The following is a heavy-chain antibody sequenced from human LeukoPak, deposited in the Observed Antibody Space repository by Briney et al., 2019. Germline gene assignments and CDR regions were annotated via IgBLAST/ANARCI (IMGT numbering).Heavy chain of an antibody. CDR3: ARGSPLRWYRN. CDR1: GGSFSGYY. D-gene: IGHD4-23*01. CDR2: INHSGST. J-gene: IGHJ4*02. V-gene: IGHV4-34*01. Sequence: SETLSLTCAVYGGSFSGYYWSWIRQPPGKGLEWIGEINHSGSTNYNPSLKSRVTISVDTSKNQFSLKLSSVTAADTAVYYCARGSPLRWYRNWGQGTLVTVSS.